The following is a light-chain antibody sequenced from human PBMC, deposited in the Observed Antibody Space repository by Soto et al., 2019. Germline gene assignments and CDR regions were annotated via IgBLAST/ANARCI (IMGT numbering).Light chain of an antibody. V-gene: IGLV2-14*01. CDR2: DVS. CDR3: SAYSSSSTGV. Sequence: QSALTQPASVSGSPGQSITISCTGTSSDVGGYNYVSWYQQHPGKAPKLMIYDVSNRPSGVSNRFSGSKSGNTASLTISGLQAEVEADYDCSAYSSSSTGVFVTGTNLTV. J-gene: IGLJ1*01. CDR1: SSDVGGYNY.